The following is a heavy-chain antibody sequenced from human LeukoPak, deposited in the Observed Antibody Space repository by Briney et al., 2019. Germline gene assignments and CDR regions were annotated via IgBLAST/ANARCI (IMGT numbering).Heavy chain of an antibody. D-gene: IGHD5-24*01. CDR3: ARHPHPRDGYNFDS. V-gene: IGHV3-11*01. J-gene: IGHJ4*02. CDR1: GFTFSDYS. CDR2: ISTSGSNR. Sequence: PGGCLRLSCAASGFTFSDYSMTWIRRAGGKGREWLSYISTSGSNRYYAASVRGRFTISRHNAQHSLYLQMNSPTAEDTAVYYCARHPHPRDGYNFDSWGQGLLVTVSS.